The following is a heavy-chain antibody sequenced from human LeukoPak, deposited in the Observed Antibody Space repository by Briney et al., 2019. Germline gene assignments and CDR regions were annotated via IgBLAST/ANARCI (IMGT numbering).Heavy chain of an antibody. CDR1: GYSISSGYY. CDR3: ARGLGKNNWFDP. Sequence: SETLSLTCTVSGYSISSGYYWGWIRQPPGKGLEWIGSIYYSGSTYYNPSLKSRVTISVDTSKNQFSLKLSSVTAADTAVYYCARGLGKNNWFDPWGQGTLVTVSS. CDR2: IYYSGST. J-gene: IGHJ5*02. D-gene: IGHD5-12*01. V-gene: IGHV4-38-2*02.